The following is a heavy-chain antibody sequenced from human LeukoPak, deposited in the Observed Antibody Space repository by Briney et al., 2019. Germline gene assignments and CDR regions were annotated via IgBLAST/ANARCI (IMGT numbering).Heavy chain of an antibody. CDR3: ARGNYGYAFDM. Sequence: ASVKVSCKASGYTFTDYFIHWVRQAPGQGLEWMGWINPNSGVTYYAQKFQGRVTMTRDTSINTAYMELGRLTSDDTAVYHCARGNYGYAFDMWGQGTMVPVSS. CDR2: INPNSGVT. CDR1: GYTFTDYF. D-gene: IGHD1-7*01. V-gene: IGHV1-2*02. J-gene: IGHJ3*02.